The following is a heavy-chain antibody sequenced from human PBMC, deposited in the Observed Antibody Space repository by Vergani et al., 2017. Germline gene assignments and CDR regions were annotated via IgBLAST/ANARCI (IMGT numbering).Heavy chain of an antibody. CDR1: GYSFTSYW. D-gene: IGHD6-19*01. CDR2: IDPSDSYT. CDR3: ARMLVAVAGPSWYFDL. V-gene: IGHV5-10-1*03. Sequence: EVQLVQSGAEVKKPGESLRISCKGSGYSFTSYWISWVRQMPGKGLEWMGRIDPSDSYTNYSPSFQGHVTISADKSISTAYLQWSSLKASDTAMYYCARMLVAVAGPSWYFDLWGRGTLVTVSS. J-gene: IGHJ2*01.